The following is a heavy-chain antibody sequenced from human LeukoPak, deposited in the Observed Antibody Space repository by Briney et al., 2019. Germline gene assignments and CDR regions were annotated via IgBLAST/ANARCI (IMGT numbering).Heavy chain of an antibody. Sequence: SETLSLTCTVSGGSISSYYWSWIRQPAGKGLEWIGRIYTSGSTNYNPSLQSRVTMSVDTSKNQFSLKLSSVTAADTAVYYCARDGMYYYDSSGYYSTHFDYWGQGTLVTVSS. CDR2: IYTSGST. CDR1: GGSISSYY. J-gene: IGHJ4*02. D-gene: IGHD3-22*01. CDR3: ARDGMYYYDSSGYYSTHFDY. V-gene: IGHV4-4*07.